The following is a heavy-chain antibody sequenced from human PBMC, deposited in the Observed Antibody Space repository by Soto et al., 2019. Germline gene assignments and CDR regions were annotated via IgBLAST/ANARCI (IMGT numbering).Heavy chain of an antibody. V-gene: IGHV3-23*01. Sequence: GGSLRLSCATSGFTFSSYAMSWVRQAPGKGLEWVSAISGSGGSTYYADSVKGRFTISRDNSKNTLYLQMNSLRAEDTAVYYSAKSRVKQANAFDIWGQGTMVTVSS. J-gene: IGHJ3*02. CDR3: AKSRVKQANAFDI. CDR2: ISGSGGST. CDR1: GFTFSSYA. D-gene: IGHD6-13*01.